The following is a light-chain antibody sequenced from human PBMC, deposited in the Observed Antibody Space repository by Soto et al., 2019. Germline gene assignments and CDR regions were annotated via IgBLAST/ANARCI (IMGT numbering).Light chain of an antibody. V-gene: IGKV2-30*01. CDR2: KVS. Sequence: DVVMTQSPLSLPVTLGQPDSISCRSRQRLVYSNGNTFLIWFQQRPGQSPRRLIYKVSNRDSAVPDRCTGSGSCTAFTLEISRVEAEDVGVDDCMHATHWPCTFSQGTKVEIK. J-gene: IGKJ1*01. CDR3: MHATHWPCT. CDR1: QRLVYSNGNTF.